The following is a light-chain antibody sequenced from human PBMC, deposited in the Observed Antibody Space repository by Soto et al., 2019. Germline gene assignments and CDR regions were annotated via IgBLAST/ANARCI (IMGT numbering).Light chain of an antibody. J-gene: IGKJ1*01. V-gene: IGKV2-28*01. CDR2: LGS. Sequence: IVMTQSPLSLPVTPGEPASISCRSSQSLLHSNGYNYLDWYLQKPGQSPQLLIYLGSNRASGVPDRFSGSGSGTDFTLKISRVEDEDGVVYDGMQALQTTWTFGQGTKVEIK. CDR1: QSLLHSNGYNY. CDR3: MQALQTTWT.